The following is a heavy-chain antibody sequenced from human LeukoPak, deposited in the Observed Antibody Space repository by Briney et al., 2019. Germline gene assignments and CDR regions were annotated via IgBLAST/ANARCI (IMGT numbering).Heavy chain of an antibody. CDR3: AKDKTGGSSSYLDY. J-gene: IGHJ4*02. CDR2: ISWNSGSI. Sequence: GRSLRLYCAASGFTFDDYAMHWVRQAPGKGLEWVSGISWNSGSIGYADSVKGRFTISRDNAKNSLYLQMNSLRAEDTALYYCAKDKTGGSSSYLDYWGQGTLVTVSS. CDR1: GFTFDDYA. D-gene: IGHD6-13*01. V-gene: IGHV3-9*01.